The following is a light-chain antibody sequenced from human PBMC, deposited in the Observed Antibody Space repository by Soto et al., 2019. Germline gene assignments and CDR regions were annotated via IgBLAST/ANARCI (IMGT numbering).Light chain of an antibody. CDR1: QSVSNTK. CDR2: GVS. V-gene: IGKV3-20*01. CDR3: QQYSSSPRT. J-gene: IGKJ1*01. Sequence: EIVLTQSPGTLSLSPGERATLSCRASQSVSNTKLAWYQQKPGQAPSLLIYGVSSRATGIPDRFSGSGSGTDFTHTFSGLEPEDFAVYYCQQYSSSPRTFGQGTKVEIK.